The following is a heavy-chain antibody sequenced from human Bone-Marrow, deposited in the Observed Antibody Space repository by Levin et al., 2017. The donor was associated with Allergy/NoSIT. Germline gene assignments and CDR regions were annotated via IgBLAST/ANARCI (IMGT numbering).Heavy chain of an antibody. D-gene: IGHD3-3*01. CDR3: AKVEVSSIHYDGMDV. CDR2: ISGGGGII. J-gene: IGHJ6*02. CDR1: GFSFSDYA. V-gene: IGHV3-23*01. Sequence: RGESLKISCAASGFSFSDYAMNWVRQAPGKGLEWVSVISGGGGIIYYADSVKGRFTISRDKSKNTLYLQMNSLRAEDTAKYYCAKVEVSSIHYDGMDVWGQGTTVTVSS.